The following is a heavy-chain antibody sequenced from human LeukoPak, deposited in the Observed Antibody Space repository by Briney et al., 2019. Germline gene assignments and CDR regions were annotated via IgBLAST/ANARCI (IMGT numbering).Heavy chain of an antibody. J-gene: IGHJ6*02. CDR2: INTKTGNP. Sequence: GASVKVSCKASGYTFSNYVMNWVRQAPGQGPEWMGWINTKTGNPTYAQGFTGRFVFSLDTSVSTAYLQISSLKAEDTAVYYCARPSGWYVSYYYYGMDVWGQGTTVTVSS. V-gene: IGHV7-4-1*02. CDR1: GYTFSNYV. D-gene: IGHD6-19*01. CDR3: ARPSGWYVSYYYYGMDV.